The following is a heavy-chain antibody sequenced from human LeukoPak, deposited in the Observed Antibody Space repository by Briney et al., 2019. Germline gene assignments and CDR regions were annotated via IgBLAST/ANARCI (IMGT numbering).Heavy chain of an antibody. D-gene: IGHD2-15*01. CDR3: DKDTSAWWYHRAYMNF. V-gene: IGHV3-23*01. Sequence: GGSLRLSRAAFGLTFRTSATRSVRQAPGGGLEWVSSISGSGATTFHADSVKGRFTTSRDNSKNTLSLQMSGLRVEYTAVYFCDKDTSAWWYHRAYMNFWGTGTTVTVSS. CDR2: ISGSGATT. CDR1: GLTFRTSA. J-gene: IGHJ6*03.